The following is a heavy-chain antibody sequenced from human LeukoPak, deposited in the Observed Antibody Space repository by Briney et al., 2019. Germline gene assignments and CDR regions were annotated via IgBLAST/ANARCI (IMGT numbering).Heavy chain of an antibody. CDR1: GFTFSNYN. V-gene: IGHV3-21*01. CDR3: ARDARIAAAGTLDY. CDR2: ISSTSSYI. D-gene: IGHD6-13*01. J-gene: IGHJ4*02. Sequence: GGSLRLSCAASGFTFSNYNFYWVRQAPGKGLEWVSSISSTSSYIYYADSMKGRFTISRDNAKNSLYLQMNSLRAEDTAVYYCARDARIAAAGTLDYWGQGTLVTVSS.